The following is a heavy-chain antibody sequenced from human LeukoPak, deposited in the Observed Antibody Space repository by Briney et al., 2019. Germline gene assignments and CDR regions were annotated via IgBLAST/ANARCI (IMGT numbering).Heavy chain of an antibody. Sequence: RTGESLQISCKGSGYSFPNYWIGWMRQKPGKGLEWMGIIYPDDSDTRYSPSFQGQVTISADRSISTAYLQWSSLKASDTAMYFCARLDYSVSFDYWGQGTLVTVSS. CDR2: IYPDDSDT. J-gene: IGHJ4*02. V-gene: IGHV5-51*01. CDR3: ARLDYSVSFDY. CDR1: GYSFPNYW. D-gene: IGHD2-21*01.